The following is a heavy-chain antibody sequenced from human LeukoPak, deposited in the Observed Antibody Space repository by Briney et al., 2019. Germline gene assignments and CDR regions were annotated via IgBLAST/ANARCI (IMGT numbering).Heavy chain of an antibody. J-gene: IGHJ4*02. Sequence: GGSLRLSCAASGFTFSSYWMSWVRQAPGKGLEWVANIKQDGSEKYYGDSVEGRFTISRDNAKNSLYLQMNSLRAEDTAVYYCAKDRCSGGSCYYFDYWGQGTLVTVSS. CDR1: GFTFSSYW. CDR2: IKQDGSEK. CDR3: AKDRCSGGSCYYFDY. V-gene: IGHV3-7*03. D-gene: IGHD2-15*01.